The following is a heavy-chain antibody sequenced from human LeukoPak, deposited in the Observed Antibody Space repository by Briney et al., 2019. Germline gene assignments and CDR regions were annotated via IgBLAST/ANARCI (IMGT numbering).Heavy chain of an antibody. V-gene: IGHV3-33*01. CDR1: GFTFSSYG. Sequence: GGSLRLSCAASGFTFSSYGMHWVRQAPGKGLEWVAVIWYGGSNKYYADSVKGRFTISRDNSKNTLYLQMNSLRAEDTAVYYCAREQNFDWELYGMDVWGKGTTVTVSS. CDR2: IWYGGSNK. D-gene: IGHD3-9*01. J-gene: IGHJ6*04. CDR3: AREQNFDWELYGMDV.